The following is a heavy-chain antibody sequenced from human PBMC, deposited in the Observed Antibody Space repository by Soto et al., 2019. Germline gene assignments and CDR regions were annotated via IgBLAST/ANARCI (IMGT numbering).Heavy chain of an antibody. D-gene: IGHD3-3*01. CDR3: ATKGHTIFGVVLEAFDI. J-gene: IGHJ3*02. CDR1: GFTVSSNY. V-gene: IGHV3-53*01. CDR2: IYSGGST. Sequence: GGSLRLSCAASGFTVSSNYMSWVRQAPGKGLEWVSVIYSGGSTYYADSVKGRFTISRDNSKNTLYLQMNSLRAEDTALYYCATKGHTIFGVVLEAFDIWGQGTMVTV.